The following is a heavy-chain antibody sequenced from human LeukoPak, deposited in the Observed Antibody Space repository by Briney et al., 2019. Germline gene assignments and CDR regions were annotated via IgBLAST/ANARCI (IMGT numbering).Heavy chain of an antibody. Sequence: ASVKVSCKASGYTFTGYYMHWVRQAPGQGLECMGWINPNSGGTNYAQKFQGRVTMTRDTSISTAYMELSRLRSDDTAVYYCAREIVVVPAAIPYYYYYMDVWGKGTTVTVSS. J-gene: IGHJ6*03. D-gene: IGHD2-2*02. CDR3: AREIVVVPAAIPYYYYYMDV. CDR2: INPNSGGT. V-gene: IGHV1-2*02. CDR1: GYTFTGYY.